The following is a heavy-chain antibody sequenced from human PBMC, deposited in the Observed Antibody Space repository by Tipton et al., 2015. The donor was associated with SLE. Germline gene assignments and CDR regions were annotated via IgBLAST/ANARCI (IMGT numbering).Heavy chain of an antibody. D-gene: IGHD4-17*01. Sequence: TLSLTCAVYGGSFSGFSWSWIRQPPGKGLEWVGRIYASGSPTYNPSLKSRVTISVDTSKNQFTLQLTSVTAADTAVYYCEGAATGTNYYMDVWGKGTTVTVSS. CDR2: IYASGSP. CDR3: EGAATGTNYYMDV. CDR1: GGSFSGFS. J-gene: IGHJ6*03. V-gene: IGHV4-59*10.